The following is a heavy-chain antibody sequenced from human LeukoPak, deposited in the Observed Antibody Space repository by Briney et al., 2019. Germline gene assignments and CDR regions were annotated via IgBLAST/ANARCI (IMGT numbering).Heavy chain of an antibody. CDR1: GFTFSSYA. J-gene: IGHJ4*02. V-gene: IGHV3-64D*09. Sequence: QPGGSLRLSCSASGFTFSSYAMHWVRQAPGKGLEYASAISSNGGSTYYADSVKGRFTISRDNSKNTLYLQMSSLRAEDTAVYYCVRSPWQDYGGNSEGYYFDYWGQGTLVTVSS. CDR2: ISSNGGST. CDR3: VRSPWQDYGGNSEGYYFDY. D-gene: IGHD4-23*01.